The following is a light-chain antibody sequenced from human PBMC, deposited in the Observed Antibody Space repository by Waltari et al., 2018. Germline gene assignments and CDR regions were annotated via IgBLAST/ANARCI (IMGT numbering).Light chain of an antibody. CDR3: HSRKGRDNQVV. J-gene: IGLJ3*02. CDR1: SLRTSY. V-gene: IGLV3-19*01. CDR2: GKE. Sequence: SSELTQGPDVSVALGQTVKITCQGDSLRTSYASWYQVKPGQAPVLVLFGKEKRPSGIPDRISGYSSGTTSSLTITGVQAEDEADYYCHSRKGRDNQVVFGGGTKLTVL.